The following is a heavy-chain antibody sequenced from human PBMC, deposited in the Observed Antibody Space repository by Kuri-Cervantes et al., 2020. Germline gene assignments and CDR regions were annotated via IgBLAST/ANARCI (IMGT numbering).Heavy chain of an antibody. V-gene: IGHV1-2*02. J-gene: IGHJ6*02. CDR2: INPNRGGT. D-gene: IGHD4-17*01. Sequence: ASVKVSCKASGYTFTGYYMHWVRQAPGQGLEWMGWINPNRGGTNYAQTFQGRVTMTRDTSISTAYMELSRLRSDDTAVYYCASTVTTFYGMDVWGQGTTVTVSS. CDR1: GYTFTGYY. CDR3: ASTVTTFYGMDV.